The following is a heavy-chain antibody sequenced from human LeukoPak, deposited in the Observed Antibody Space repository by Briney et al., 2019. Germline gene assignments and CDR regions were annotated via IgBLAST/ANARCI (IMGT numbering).Heavy chain of an antibody. J-gene: IGHJ4*02. V-gene: IGHV3-7*03. CDR3: ARGYANYNFDY. CDR1: GFTFSGFW. D-gene: IGHD5-12*01. Sequence: PGGSLRLSCAVSGFTFSGFWMSWSRQAPGKGLEWVASINSDGSEGYYADVVKGRFTISRDNAKNSLYLQINSLRAEDTAVYYCARGYANYNFDYWGQGTLVTVSS. CDR2: INSDGSEG.